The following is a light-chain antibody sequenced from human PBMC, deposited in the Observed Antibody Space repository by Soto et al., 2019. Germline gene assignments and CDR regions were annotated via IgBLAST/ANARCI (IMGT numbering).Light chain of an antibody. CDR1: QSVSSSF. CDR2: GAS. Sequence: IVLTQSPGTLSLSPGERATLSCRASQSVSSSFLACYQQKPGQARRLLIYGASSRATGIPDRFSGSGAGTDFPLTSSRLEPEDVAVYCWQQYGSSPLTFGGGTKVEIK. CDR3: QQYGSSPLT. V-gene: IGKV3-20*01. J-gene: IGKJ4*01.